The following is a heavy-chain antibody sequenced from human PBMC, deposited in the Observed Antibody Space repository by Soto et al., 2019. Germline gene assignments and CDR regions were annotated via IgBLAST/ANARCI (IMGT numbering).Heavy chain of an antibody. CDR1: GFTFSSYG. J-gene: IGHJ6*02. D-gene: IGHD1-26*01. CDR2: IWYDGSNK. CDR3: ARGGATHYYYYGMDV. Sequence: GSLRLSCAASGFTFSSYGMHWVRQAPGKGLEWVAVIWYDGSNKYYADSVKGRFTISRDNSKNTLYLQMNSLRAEDTAVYYCARGGATHYYYYGMDVWGQGTTVTVSS. V-gene: IGHV3-33*01.